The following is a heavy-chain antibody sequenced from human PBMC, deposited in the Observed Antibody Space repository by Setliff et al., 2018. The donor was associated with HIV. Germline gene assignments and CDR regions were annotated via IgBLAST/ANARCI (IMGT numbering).Heavy chain of an antibody. CDR1: GGSASNSRYY. CDR2: IHYNERT. V-gene: IGHV4-39*07. D-gene: IGHD5-18*01. Sequence: SETLSLTCTVSGGSASNSRYYWAWIRQPPGKGLEYIGSIHYNERTYYNPSLKSRVAISIDTSKNQFSLNLTSVTAADTAVYYCARALSEGGYSYGYYYYYGMDVWGQGTTVTVSS. CDR3: ARALSEGGYSYGYYYYYGMDV. J-gene: IGHJ6*02.